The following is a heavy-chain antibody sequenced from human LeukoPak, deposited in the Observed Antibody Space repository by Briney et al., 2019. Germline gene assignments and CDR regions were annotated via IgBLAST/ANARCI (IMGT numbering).Heavy chain of an antibody. J-gene: IGHJ3*02. CDR1: GGSISSSSYY. CDR2: IYYSGST. V-gene: IGHV4-39*07. CDR3: ASSSGCSYGYRLYNAFDI. D-gene: IGHD5-18*01. Sequence: SETLSLTCTVSGGSISSSSYYWGWIRQPPGKGLEWIGSIYYSGSTYYNPSLKSRVTISVDTSKNQFSLKLSSVTAADTAVYYCASSSGCSYGYRLYNAFDIWGQGTMVTVSS.